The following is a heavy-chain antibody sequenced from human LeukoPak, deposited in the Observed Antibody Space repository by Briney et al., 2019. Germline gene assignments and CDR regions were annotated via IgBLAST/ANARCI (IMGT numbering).Heavy chain of an antibody. J-gene: IGHJ4*02. Sequence: PGGSLRLSCAASGFTFSSFAMYWVRQAPGKGLVWVSRVQSDGSGSMYANSVMGRFTISRDNSKNMLYLQMNSLTAEGTAVYFCARAQLGTPTDYWGQGTQVTVSS. CDR1: GFTFSSFA. V-gene: IGHV3-74*03. CDR3: ARAQLGTPTDY. D-gene: IGHD1-26*01. CDR2: VQSDGSGS.